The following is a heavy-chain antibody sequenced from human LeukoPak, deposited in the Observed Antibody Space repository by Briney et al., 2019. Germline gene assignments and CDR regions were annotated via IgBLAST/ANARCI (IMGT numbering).Heavy chain of an antibody. J-gene: IGHJ4*02. V-gene: IGHV4-39*01. CDR1: DGSIDSSIYY. D-gene: IGHD3-16*02. CDR2: IYYSGSA. Sequence: ASETLSLTCTVSDGSIDSSIYYWGWIRQPPEKGLEWIGNIYYSGSAYYNPSLKSRVTISIDTSKNQFSLKLNSVTAADTAVYYCVSLLYVWGSYRHDFDYWGQGTLVTVSS. CDR3: VSLLYVWGSYRHDFDY.